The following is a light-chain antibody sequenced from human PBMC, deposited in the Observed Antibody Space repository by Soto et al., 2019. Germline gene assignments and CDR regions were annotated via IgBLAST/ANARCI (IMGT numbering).Light chain of an antibody. J-gene: IGKJ1*01. CDR3: QRYNSYSWT. CDR2: DAS. Sequence: DIQMTQSPSTLSASVGDRVTITCRASQSISSWLAWYQQKPGKAPKLLIYDASGLESGVPSRFSGSGSGTEFTLTISSLQPDDFATYYCQRYNSYSWTFGQGTKVELK. CDR1: QSISSW. V-gene: IGKV1-5*01.